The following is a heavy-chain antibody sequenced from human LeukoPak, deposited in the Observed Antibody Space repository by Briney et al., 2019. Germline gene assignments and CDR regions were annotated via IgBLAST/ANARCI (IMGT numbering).Heavy chain of an antibody. J-gene: IGHJ4*02. CDR3: ARPRVALARAPFDY. CDR2: IYYSGST. CDR1: GGSISGSSYY. Sequence: PSETLSLTCTVSGGSISGSSYYWGWIRQPPGKGLEWIGSIYYSGSTYYNPSLKSRVTISVDTSKNQFSLKLSSVTAADTAVYYCARPRVALARAPFDYWGQGTLVTVSS. D-gene: IGHD6-6*01. V-gene: IGHV4-39*01.